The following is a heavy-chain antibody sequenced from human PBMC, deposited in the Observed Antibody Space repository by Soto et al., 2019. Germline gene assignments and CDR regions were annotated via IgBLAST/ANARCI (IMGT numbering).Heavy chain of an antibody. CDR3: ARGGDPRDGRYRTLCDC. CDR2: TYYRSKWYN. D-gene: IGHD1-26*01. J-gene: IGHJ4*02. CDR1: GDSVSSNSAA. V-gene: IGHV6-1*01. Sequence: PSQTLSLTCAISGDSVSSNSAAWNWIRQSPSRGLEWLGRTYYRSKWYNDYAVSVKSRITINPDTSKNQFSLQLNSVTPEDTAVYYCARGGDPRDGRYRTLCDCRRQVTLGTFAS.